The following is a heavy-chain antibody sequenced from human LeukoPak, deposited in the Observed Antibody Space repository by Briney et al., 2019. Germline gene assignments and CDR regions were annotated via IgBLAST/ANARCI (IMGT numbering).Heavy chain of an antibody. V-gene: IGHV3-48*03. D-gene: IGHD3-10*01. J-gene: IGHJ6*02. CDR1: GFTFSRYE. CDR3: ATGTYGSGSFLYYYHYYGMDV. CDR2: ISSSGSTI. Sequence: GGSPRLSCAASGFTFSRYEMNWVRQAPGKGLEWVSYISSSGSTIYYADSVKGRFTISRDNAKNSLYLQMNSLRAEDTAVYYCATGTYGSGSFLYYYHYYGMDVWGQGTTVTVSS.